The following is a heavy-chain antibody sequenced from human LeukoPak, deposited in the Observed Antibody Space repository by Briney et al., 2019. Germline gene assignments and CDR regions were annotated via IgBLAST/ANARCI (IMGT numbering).Heavy chain of an antibody. J-gene: IGHJ4*02. CDR3: ARPGLYCSGGTCYPFES. D-gene: IGHD2-15*01. Sequence: GGSLRLSCAASGFTFSNFELFWVRQAPGKGLEWISYIGSDSTDIYYADSVRGRFTVSRDNAKNSMYLQMNSLRVDDTAVYYCARPGLYCSGGTCYPFESWGQGTLVTVSS. V-gene: IGHV3-48*03. CDR2: IGSDSTDI. CDR1: GFTFSNFE.